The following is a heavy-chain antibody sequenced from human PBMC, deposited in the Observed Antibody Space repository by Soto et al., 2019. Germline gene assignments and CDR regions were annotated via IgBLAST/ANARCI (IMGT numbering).Heavy chain of an antibody. CDR3: ARDRRSGHNYYYGMDV. CDR2: ISAYNGNT. Sequence: ASVKVSCKASGYTFTSYGISWVRQAPGQGLEWMGWISAYNGNTNYAQKLQGRVTMTTDTSTSTAYMELSRLRSDDTAVYYCARDRRSGHNYYYGMDVWGQGTTVTVSS. J-gene: IGHJ6*02. D-gene: IGHD3-10*01. V-gene: IGHV1-18*01. CDR1: GYTFTSYG.